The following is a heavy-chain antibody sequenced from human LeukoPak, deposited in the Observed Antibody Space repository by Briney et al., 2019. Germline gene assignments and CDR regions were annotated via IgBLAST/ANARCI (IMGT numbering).Heavy chain of an antibody. J-gene: IGHJ4*02. Sequence: GGSLRLSCEASGFTFSTYWMAWLRQAPGKGLEWVANIKGDESARHQADSVKGRFTISRDNAKKSVYLQMSSLRGEDTAVYYCARDVGGSLDYWGQGTLVTVSS. CDR2: IKGDESAR. V-gene: IGHV3-7*01. D-gene: IGHD1-26*01. CDR1: GFTFSTYW. CDR3: ARDVGGSLDY.